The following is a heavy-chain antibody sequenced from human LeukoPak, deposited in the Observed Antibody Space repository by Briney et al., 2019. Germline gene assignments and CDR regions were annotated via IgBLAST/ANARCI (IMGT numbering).Heavy chain of an antibody. V-gene: IGHV4-59*01. D-gene: IGHD3-9*01. CDR1: GGSLSSYY. Sequence: SETLSLTCTVSGGSLSSYYWTWIRQPPGKGLEWIGYIYYSGSTNYNPSLTSRVTISVDTSKNQFSLKLSSVTVADTAVYYCARGLKFYDILTAYYTFPYFDYWGQGALVTVSS. J-gene: IGHJ4*02. CDR2: IYYSGST. CDR3: ARGLKFYDILTAYYTFPYFDY.